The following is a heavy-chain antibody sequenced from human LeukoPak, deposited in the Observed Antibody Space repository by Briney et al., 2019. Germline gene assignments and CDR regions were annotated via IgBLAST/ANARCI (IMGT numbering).Heavy chain of an antibody. J-gene: IGHJ4*02. CDR1: GGSFSGYY. CDR2: INHSGST. CDR3: ARDSSSWYSYYDY. Sequence: SETLSLTCAVYGGSFSGYYWSWIRQPPGKGLEWIGEINHSGSTNYNPSLKSRVTISVDTSKNQFSLKLSSVTAADTAVYYCARDSSSWYSYYDYWGQGTLVTVSS. D-gene: IGHD6-13*01. V-gene: IGHV4-34*01.